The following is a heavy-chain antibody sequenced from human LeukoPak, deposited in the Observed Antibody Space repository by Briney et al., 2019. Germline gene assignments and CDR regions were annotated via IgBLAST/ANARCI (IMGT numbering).Heavy chain of an antibody. V-gene: IGHV4-34*01. J-gene: IGHJ4*02. CDR1: GGSFSGYY. Sequence: SETLSLTCAVYGGSFSGYYWSWIRQPPGKGLEWIGEINHSGSTNYNPSLKSRVTISVDTSKNQFSLKLSSVTAADTAVYYCARSRRPFDYWGQGTLVTVSS. CDR3: ARSRRPFDY. CDR2: INHSGST.